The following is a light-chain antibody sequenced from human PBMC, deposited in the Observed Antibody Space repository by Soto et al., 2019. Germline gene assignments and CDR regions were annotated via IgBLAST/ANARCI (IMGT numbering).Light chain of an antibody. V-gene: IGLV1-44*01. J-gene: IGLJ1*01. CDR2: TND. CDR3: AAWDDSLKGHV. CDR1: SSNIGGNT. Sequence: QSARTQPPSASGTPGQRVTISCSGSSSNIGGNTVHWYQQLPGTAPKVLIYTNDKRPSGVPDRFSGSKSGTSASLAISGLQSEDEADYHCAAWDDSLKGHVFGTGTKVTVL.